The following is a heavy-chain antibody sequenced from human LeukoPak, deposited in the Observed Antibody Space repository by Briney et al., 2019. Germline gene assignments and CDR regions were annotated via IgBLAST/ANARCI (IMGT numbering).Heavy chain of an antibody. CDR1: GFTFSSYA. CDR3: AKLGDQLLYSSWFDP. D-gene: IGHD2-2*02. J-gene: IGHJ5*02. CDR2: ISGSGGST. V-gene: IGHV3-23*01. Sequence: PGGSLRLSCAASGFTFSSYAMSWVRQAPGKGLEWVSAISGSGGSTYYADSVKGRFTISRDNSKNTLYLQMNSLRAEDTAVYYCAKLGDQLLYSSWFDPWGQGTLVTVSS.